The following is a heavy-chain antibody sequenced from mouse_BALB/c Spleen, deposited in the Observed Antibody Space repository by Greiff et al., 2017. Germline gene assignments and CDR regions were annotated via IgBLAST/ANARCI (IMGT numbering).Heavy chain of an antibody. V-gene: IGHV1-54*01. CDR3: ARWNWDRGGDY. Sequence: VQLQQSGAELVRPGTSVKVSCKASGYAFTNYLIEWVKQRPGQGLEWIGVINPGSGGTNYNEKFKGKATLTADKSSSTAYMQLSSLTSDDSAVYFCARWNWDRGGDYWGQGTTLTVSS. J-gene: IGHJ2*01. CDR2: INPGSGGT. CDR1: GYAFTNYL. D-gene: IGHD4-1*01.